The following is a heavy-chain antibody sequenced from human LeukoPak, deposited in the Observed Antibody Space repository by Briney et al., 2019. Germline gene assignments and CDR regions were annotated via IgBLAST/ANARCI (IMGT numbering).Heavy chain of an antibody. D-gene: IGHD2-2*01. V-gene: IGHV4-38-2*01. CDR3: AILVRDSTSGVDAFDI. CDR1: GYSISSGYY. J-gene: IGHJ3*02. CDR2: IYHSGST. Sequence: SETLSLTCAVSGYSISSGYYWGWIRQPPGKGLEWIGSIYHSGSTYYNPSLKSRVPISVDTSKTQFSLKLSSVTAADTAVYYCAILVRDSTSGVDAFDIWGQGTMVTVSS.